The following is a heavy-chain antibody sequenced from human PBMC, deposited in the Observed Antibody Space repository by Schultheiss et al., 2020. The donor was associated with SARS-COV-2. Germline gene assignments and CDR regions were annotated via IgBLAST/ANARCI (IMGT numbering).Heavy chain of an antibody. CDR3: ARGGGGGDSAGDY. D-gene: IGHD2-21*02. V-gene: IGHV3-7*03. CDR1: GFTFSRYW. Sequence: GGSLRLSCAASGFTFSRYWMSWVRQAPGKGLEWVANIKQDGSEKYYVDSVRGRFTISRDNAKNSLYLQMNSLRAEDTAVYYCARGGGGGDSAGDYWGQGTLVTVSS. J-gene: IGHJ4*02. CDR2: IKQDGSEK.